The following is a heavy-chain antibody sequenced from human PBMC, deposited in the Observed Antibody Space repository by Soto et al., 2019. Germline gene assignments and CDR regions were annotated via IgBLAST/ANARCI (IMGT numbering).Heavy chain of an antibody. J-gene: IGHJ5*02. CDR2: INPNVGGT. CDR3: ARGGREVPRIPYDT. CDR1: GYTFTDYY. D-gene: IGHD3-16*01. Sequence: ASVKVSCKASGYTFTDYYLHWVRQAPGQGLEWMGWINPNVGGTNYARKFQGRLTMTRDTSISTVYMKLTTLGPNDTAIYYCARGGREVPRIPYDTWGQGTLVTVS. V-gene: IGHV1-2*02.